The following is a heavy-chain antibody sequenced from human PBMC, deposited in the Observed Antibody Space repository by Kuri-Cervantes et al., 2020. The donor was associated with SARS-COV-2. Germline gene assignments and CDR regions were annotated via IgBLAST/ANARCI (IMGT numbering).Heavy chain of an antibody. CDR1: GFTFSSYA. J-gene: IGHJ2*01. CDR2: ISYDGSNK. D-gene: IGHD1-14*01. V-gene: IGHV3-30-3*01. Sequence: GESLKISCAASGFTFSSYAMHWVRQAPGKGLEWVVVISYDGSNKYYADSVKGRFTISRDNSKNTLYLQMNSLRAEDTAVYYCARGGEPPYWYFDLWGRGTLVTVSS. CDR3: ARGGEPPYWYFDL.